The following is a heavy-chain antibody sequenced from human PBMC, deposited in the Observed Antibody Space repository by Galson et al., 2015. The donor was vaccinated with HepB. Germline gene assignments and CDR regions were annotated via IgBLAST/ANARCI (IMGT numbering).Heavy chain of an antibody. V-gene: IGHV3-21*01. CDR3: ARGSAVVVGYFDY. J-gene: IGHJ4*02. D-gene: IGHD2-15*01. CDR1: GFTFGSYN. CDR2: ISSSSSYI. Sequence: SLRLSCAASGFTFGSYNMNWVRQAPGKGLEWVSSISSSSSYIYYADSVKGRFTISRDNAKNSLYLQMNSLRAEDTAVYYCARGSAVVVGYFDYWGQGTLVTVSS.